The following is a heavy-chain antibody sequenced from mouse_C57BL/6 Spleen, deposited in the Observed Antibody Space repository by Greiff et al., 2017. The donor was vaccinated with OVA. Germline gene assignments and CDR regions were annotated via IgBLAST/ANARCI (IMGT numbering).Heavy chain of an antibody. CDR1: GYTFTSYG. CDR2: IYPRSGNT. J-gene: IGHJ4*01. Sequence: QVQLQQSGAELARPGASVKLSCKASGYTFTSYGISWVKQRTGQGLEWIGEIYPRSGNTYYNEKFKGKATLTADKSSSTAYMELRSLTSEDSAVYFCASGWDRPQTSSAMDYWGQGTSVTVSS. CDR3: ASGWDRPQTSSAMDY. V-gene: IGHV1-81*01. D-gene: IGHD2-14*01.